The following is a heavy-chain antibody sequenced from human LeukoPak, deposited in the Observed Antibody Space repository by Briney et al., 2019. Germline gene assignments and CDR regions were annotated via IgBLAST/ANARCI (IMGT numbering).Heavy chain of an antibody. V-gene: IGHV3-49*04. Sequence: GGSLRLSCTTSGFAFDNFAMSWVRQPAGKGLEWVGFIRWRGCGGAAEYAASVKGRFIISSENSNAIAFLQMNSLNTDDNSVYYCSRNGLVDFDYWGQGSRVIVSP. CDR1: GFAFDNFA. CDR3: SRNGLVDFDY. CDR2: IRWRGCGGAA. J-gene: IGHJ4*02.